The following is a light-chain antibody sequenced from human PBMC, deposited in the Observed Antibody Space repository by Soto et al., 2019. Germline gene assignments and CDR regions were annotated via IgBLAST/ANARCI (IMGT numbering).Light chain of an antibody. CDR1: SSDVGVYNY. J-gene: IGLJ2*01. V-gene: IGLV2-14*01. Sequence: QSALTQPASVSGSPGQSITISCTGTSSDVGVYNYVSWYQQHPGKAPKLMIYDVSNRPSGVSNRFSRSKSGNTASLTISGLQAENEADYYCSSYTSNATLVVFGGGTKVTVL. CDR3: SSYTSNATLVV. CDR2: DVS.